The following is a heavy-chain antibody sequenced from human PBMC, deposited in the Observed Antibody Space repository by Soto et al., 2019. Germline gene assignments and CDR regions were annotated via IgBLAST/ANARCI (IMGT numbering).Heavy chain of an antibody. CDR2: ISYDGSNK. D-gene: IGHD4-17*01. J-gene: IGHJ6*02. CDR3: ARSPGRRDYGEGVYYYYGMDV. V-gene: IGHV3-30*03. CDR1: GFTFSSYG. Sequence: QVQLVESGGGVVQPGRSLRLSCAASGFTFSSYGMHWVRQAPGKGLEWVAVISYDGSNKYYADSVKGRFTISRDNSKNTLYLQMNSLRAEDTAVYYCARSPGRRDYGEGVYYYYGMDVWGQGTTVTVSS.